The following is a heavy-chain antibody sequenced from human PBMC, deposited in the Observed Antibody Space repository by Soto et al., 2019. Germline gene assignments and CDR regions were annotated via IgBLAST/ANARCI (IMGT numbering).Heavy chain of an antibody. J-gene: IGHJ6*02. Sequence: LRLSCAASGFTFSNAWMSWVRQAPGKGLEWVGRIKSKTDGGTTDYAAPVKGRFTISRDDSKNTLYLQMNSLKTEDTAVYYCTTLGLTYYYDSSGSYGMDVWGQGTTVTVSS. CDR1: GFTFSNAW. D-gene: IGHD3-22*01. CDR2: IKSKTDGGTT. V-gene: IGHV3-15*01. CDR3: TTLGLTYYYDSSGSYGMDV.